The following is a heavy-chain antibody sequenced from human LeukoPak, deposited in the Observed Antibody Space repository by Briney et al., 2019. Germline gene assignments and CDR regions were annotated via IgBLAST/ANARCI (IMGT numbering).Heavy chain of an antibody. V-gene: IGHV3-30-3*01. D-gene: IGHD3-3*01. Sequence: GGSLRLPCAASGFTFSSYAMHWVRQAPGKGLEWVAVISYDGSNKYYADSVKGRFTISRDNSKNTLYLQMNSLRAEDTAVYYCAREENYDFWSGYYPYNWFDPWGQGTLVTVSS. CDR1: GFTFSSYA. CDR2: ISYDGSNK. CDR3: AREENYDFWSGYYPYNWFDP. J-gene: IGHJ5*02.